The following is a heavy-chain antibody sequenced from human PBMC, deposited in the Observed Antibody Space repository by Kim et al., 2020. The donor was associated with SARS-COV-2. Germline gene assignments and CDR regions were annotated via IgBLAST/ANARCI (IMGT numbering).Heavy chain of an antibody. V-gene: IGHV1-3*01. Sequence: ASVKVSCKASGYTFTSYAMHWVRQAPGQRLEWMGWINAGNGNTKYSQKFQGRVTITRDTSASTAYMELSSLRSEDTAVYYCAGGPYSSSWYQRGLSFAEYLQHCGPGSLVPVSP. CDR2: INAGNGNT. CDR1: GYTFTSYA. CDR3: AGGPYSSSWYQRGLSFAEYLQH. D-gene: IGHD6-13*01. J-gene: IGHJ1*01.